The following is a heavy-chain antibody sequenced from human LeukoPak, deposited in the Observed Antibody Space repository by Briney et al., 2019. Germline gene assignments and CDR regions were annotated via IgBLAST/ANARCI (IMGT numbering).Heavy chain of an antibody. CDR1: GFTFSSYS. CDR3: ARASRGYVLMDV. J-gene: IGHJ6*03. CDR2: ISSSSNYI. Sequence: GGSLRLSCAASGFTFSSYSMNWVSQAPGKGLEWVSSISSSSNYIYYADSVKGRFTISRDNAKNSLYLQMNSLRAEDTAVYYCARASRGYVLMDVWAKGTTVTVSS. V-gene: IGHV3-21*01. D-gene: IGHD2-2*01.